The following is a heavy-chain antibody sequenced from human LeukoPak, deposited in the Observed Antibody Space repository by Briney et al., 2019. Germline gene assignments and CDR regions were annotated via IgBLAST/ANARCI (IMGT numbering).Heavy chain of an antibody. CDR2: IRGSGGST. CDR1: GFTFSSYA. J-gene: IGHJ4*02. CDR3: AKDIRWGSPWTSSFDY. D-gene: IGHD2-21*01. Sequence: GGSLRLSCAASGFTFSSYAMSWVRQAPGKGVEWVSAIRGSGGSTYYADSVKGRFTISRDNSKNTLYLQMNSLRAEDTAVYYCAKDIRWGSPWTSSFDYLGQGTLVTVSS. V-gene: IGHV3-23*01.